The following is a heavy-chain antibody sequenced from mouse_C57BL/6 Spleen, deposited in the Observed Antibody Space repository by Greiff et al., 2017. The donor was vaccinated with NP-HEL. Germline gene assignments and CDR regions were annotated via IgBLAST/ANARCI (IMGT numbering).Heavy chain of an antibody. CDR1: GYTFTSYW. CDR3: ARRGVYYDYDGVMDY. D-gene: IGHD2-4*01. V-gene: IGHV1-59*01. Sequence: QVQLQQPGAELVRPGTSVKLSCKASGYTFTSYWMHWVKQRPGQGLEWIGAIDPSDSYTNYNQKFKGKATLTVDTASSTAYMQLSSLTSEDAAVYYCARRGVYYDYDGVMDYWGQGTSVTVSS. CDR2: IDPSDSYT. J-gene: IGHJ4*01.